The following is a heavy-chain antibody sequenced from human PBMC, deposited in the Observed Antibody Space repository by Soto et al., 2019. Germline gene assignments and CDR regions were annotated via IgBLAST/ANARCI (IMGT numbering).Heavy chain of an antibody. CDR1: GGSVSRGSYY. V-gene: IGHV4-61*01. D-gene: IGHD6-19*01. J-gene: IGHJ5*02. Sequence: QVQLQESGPGLVKPSETLSLTCTVSGGSVSRGSYYWGWIRQPPGKGLEWIWYIYHSGSTTYNPSRKSRVTISVDTSKNQFSPSLTSVTATDTAVYYCARLSAAWFDPWGQGTLVTVAS. CDR2: IYHSGST. CDR3: ARLSAAWFDP.